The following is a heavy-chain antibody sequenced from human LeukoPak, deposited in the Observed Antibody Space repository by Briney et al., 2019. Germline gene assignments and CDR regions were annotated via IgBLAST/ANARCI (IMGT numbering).Heavy chain of an antibody. CDR2: ISYDGSNK. Sequence: GALRLSCAASGFTFSSYGMHWVRQAPGKGLEWVAVISYDGSNKYYADSVKGRFTISRDNSKNTLYLQMNSLRAEDTAVYYCAKDKDYYGSGSYCLDYWGQGTLVTVSS. D-gene: IGHD3-10*01. CDR1: GFTFSSYG. V-gene: IGHV3-30*18. CDR3: AKDKDYYGSGSYCLDY. J-gene: IGHJ4*02.